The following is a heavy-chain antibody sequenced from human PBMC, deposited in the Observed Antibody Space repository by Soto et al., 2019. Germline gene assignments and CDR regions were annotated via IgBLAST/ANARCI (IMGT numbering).Heavy chain of an antibody. Sequence: GESLKISCKGSGYSFTSYWIGWVRQMPGKGLEWMGIIYPDGSDTRYSPPFQGQVTISADKSITTAYLQWSSLKASDTAMYYCARTAAAGKYYYGVDVWGQGTTLTVSS. D-gene: IGHD6-13*01. V-gene: IGHV5-51*01. CDR1: GYSFTSYW. CDR3: ARTAAAGKYYYGVDV. CDR2: IYPDGSDT. J-gene: IGHJ6*02.